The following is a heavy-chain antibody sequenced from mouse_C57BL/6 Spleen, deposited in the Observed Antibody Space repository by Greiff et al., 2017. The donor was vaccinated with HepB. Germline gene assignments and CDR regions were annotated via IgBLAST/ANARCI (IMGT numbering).Heavy chain of an antibody. CDR2: IDPEDGET. CDR1: GFNFNDYY. CDR3: AKDGYDEKGFDY. J-gene: IGHJ2*01. D-gene: IGHD2-2*01. Sequence: VQLQQPGAELVKPGASVKLSCTASGFNFNDYYMHWVKQRPEQGLEWIGRIDPEDGETKYAQKFQGKATITADTSSNTAYLQLSSLTSEDAAVYSGAKDGYDEKGFDYWGQGTTLTVSS. V-gene: IGHV14-2*01.